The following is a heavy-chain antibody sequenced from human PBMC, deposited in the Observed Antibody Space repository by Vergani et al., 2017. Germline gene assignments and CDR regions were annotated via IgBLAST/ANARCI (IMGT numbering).Heavy chain of an antibody. J-gene: IGHJ6*03. V-gene: IGHV3-23*01. CDR2: ISGSGGST. D-gene: IGHD1-26*01. CDR3: AKGGSYSYDYYYMDV. Sequence: EVQLLESGGGLVQPGGSLRLSCAASGFTFSSYAMSWVRQAPGKGLEWVSAISGSGGSTYYADSVKGRFTNSRDNSKITLYLQMNSLRAEDTAVYYCAKGGSYSYDYYYMDVWGKGTTVTVSS. CDR1: GFTFSSYA.